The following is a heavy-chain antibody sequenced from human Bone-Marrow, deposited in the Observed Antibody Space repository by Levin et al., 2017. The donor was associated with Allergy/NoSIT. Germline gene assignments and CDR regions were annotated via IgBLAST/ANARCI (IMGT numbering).Heavy chain of an antibody. CDR2: INPKSGGT. V-gene: IGHV1-2*06. Sequence: AASVKVSCKPVGYTFTENFVHWVRRAPGQGLELMGRINPKSGGTFYVQKFQGRVTMTRDTSLTTVYMELSRLTSDDTAVYYCARGGSSSSWFPNYYFDHWGQGSPVTV. J-gene: IGHJ4*02. CDR1: GYTFTENF. D-gene: IGHD6-13*01. CDR3: ARGGSSSSWFPNYYFDH.